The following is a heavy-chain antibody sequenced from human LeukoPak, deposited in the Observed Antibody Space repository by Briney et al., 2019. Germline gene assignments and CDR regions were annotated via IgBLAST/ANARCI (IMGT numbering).Heavy chain of an antibody. V-gene: IGHV4-30-2*01. J-gene: IGHJ4*02. CDR3: ARGGAERYDSSGYYGAYYFDY. Sequence: SETLSLTCTVSGGSISSGGYYWSWIRQPPGKGLEWIGYIYHSGSTYYNPSLKSRVTISVDRSKNQFSLKLSSVTAADTAVYYYARGGAERYDSSGYYGAYYFDYWGQGTLVTVSS. CDR2: IYHSGST. D-gene: IGHD3-22*01. CDR1: GGSISSGGYY.